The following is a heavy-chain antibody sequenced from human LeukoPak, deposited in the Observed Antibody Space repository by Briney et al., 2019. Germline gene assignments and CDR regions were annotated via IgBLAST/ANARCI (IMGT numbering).Heavy chain of an antibody. Sequence: GGSLRLSCAASGFTVSSNYMSWVRQAPGKGLEWVSVIYNNGNTYYADSVKGRFTISRDNSKNTLYLQMNSLRAEDTAVYYCAKDRYSSSWYPDYWGQGTLVTVSS. CDR2: IYNNGNT. CDR3: AKDRYSSSWYPDY. D-gene: IGHD6-13*01. J-gene: IGHJ4*02. V-gene: IGHV3-53*01. CDR1: GFTVSSNY.